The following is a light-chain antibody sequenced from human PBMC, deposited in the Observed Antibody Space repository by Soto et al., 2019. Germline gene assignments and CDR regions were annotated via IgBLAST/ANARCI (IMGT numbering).Light chain of an antibody. CDR1: QTISSW. J-gene: IGKJ1*01. CDR2: QAS. Sequence: DLQMTQSPFALSASVGDRVTLTCRASQTISSWLAWYQQKPGEAPRLLIYQASSLETEVPSRFSGSGSGTEFTLTISSLQPGDFATYYCQQYNSYSLTFGQGTKVDIK. V-gene: IGKV1-5*03. CDR3: QQYNSYSLT.